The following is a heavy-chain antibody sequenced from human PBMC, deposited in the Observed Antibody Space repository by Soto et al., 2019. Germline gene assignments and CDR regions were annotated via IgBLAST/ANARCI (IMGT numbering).Heavy chain of an antibody. V-gene: IGHV5-10-1*01. CDR1: GYSFTSYW. D-gene: IGHD6-25*01. CDR3: ARLGSAAAGEDYYYYGMDV. J-gene: IGHJ6*02. Sequence: GESLKISCKGSGYSFTSYWISWVRQMPGKGLEWMGRIDPSDSYTNYSPSFQGHVTISADESISTAYLQWSSLKASDTAMYYCARLGSAAAGEDYYYYGMDVWGQGTTVTVSS. CDR2: IDPSDSYT.